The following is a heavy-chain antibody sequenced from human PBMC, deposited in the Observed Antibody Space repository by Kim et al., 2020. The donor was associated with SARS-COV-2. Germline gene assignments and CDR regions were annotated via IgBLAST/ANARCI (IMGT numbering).Heavy chain of an antibody. V-gene: IGHV4-39*01. J-gene: IGHJ4*02. D-gene: IGHD6-25*01. Sequence: SETLSLTCTVSGGSIRSGDYYWGWIRQPPGMGLEWIGSIDYSGSTYYTPSLKSRVTISVDSSKNQFSLKLSSVTAADTAVYFCARGVAAAGDYWGQGTLVTVSS. CDR3: ARGVAAAGDY. CDR1: GGSIRSGDYY. CDR2: IDYSGST.